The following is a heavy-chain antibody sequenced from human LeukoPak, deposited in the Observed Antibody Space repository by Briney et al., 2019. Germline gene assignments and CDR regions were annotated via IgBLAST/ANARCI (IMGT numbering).Heavy chain of an antibody. J-gene: IGHJ4*02. CDR2: IYYSGST. Sequence: PSETLSLTCTVSGGSISSSSYYWGWIRQLPGKGLEWIGSIYYSGSTYYNPSLKSRVTISVDTSKNQFSLKLSSVTAADTAVYYCARPVSFSYGSYYFDYWGQGTLVTVSP. CDR1: GGSISSSSYY. D-gene: IGHD5-18*01. CDR3: ARPVSFSYGSYYFDY. V-gene: IGHV4-39*01.